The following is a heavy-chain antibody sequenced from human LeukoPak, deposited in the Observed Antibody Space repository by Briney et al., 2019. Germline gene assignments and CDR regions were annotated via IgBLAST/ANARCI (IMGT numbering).Heavy chain of an antibody. V-gene: IGHV4-39*01. CDR2: VSYSGTT. Sequence: PSETLSLACTVSGGSISSSSFFWAWIRQPPGKGLEWIGTVSYSGTTYYSPSLKSRVTISVDTSKNQFSLRLTSVTAADTALYYCAKLTCSSTFCPLDYWGQGTLVTVSS. CDR3: AKLTCSSTFCPLDY. CDR1: GGSISSSSFF. J-gene: IGHJ4*02. D-gene: IGHD2-2*01.